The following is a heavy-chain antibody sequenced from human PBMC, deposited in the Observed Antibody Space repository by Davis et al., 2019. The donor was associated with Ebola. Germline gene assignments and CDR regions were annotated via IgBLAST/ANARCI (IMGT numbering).Heavy chain of an antibody. J-gene: IGHJ6*02. V-gene: IGHV3-21*04. Sequence: PGGSLRLSCAASGFTFSSYSMNWVRQAPGKGLEWVSSISSSSSYIYYADSVKGRFTISRDNAKNSLYLQMNSLRAKDTALYYCAIDPRIAAAETGQNYYYYYGMDVWGQGTTVTVSS. CDR2: ISSSSSYI. CDR1: GFTFSSYS. CDR3: AIDPRIAAAETGQNYYYYYGMDV. D-gene: IGHD6-13*01.